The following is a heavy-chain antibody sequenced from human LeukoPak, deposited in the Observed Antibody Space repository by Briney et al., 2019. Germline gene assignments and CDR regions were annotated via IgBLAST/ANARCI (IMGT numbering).Heavy chain of an antibody. CDR2: INHSGST. CDR3: ARAPRALGYCSSTSCYRASYFDY. CDR1: GGSFSGYY. Sequence: SETLSLTCAVYGGSFSGYYWSWIRQTPGKGLEWIGEINHSGSTNYNPSLKSRVTISVDTSKNQFSLKLSSVTAADTAVYYCARAPRALGYCSSTSCYRASYFDYWGQGTLVTVSS. V-gene: IGHV4-34*09. D-gene: IGHD2-2*02. J-gene: IGHJ4*02.